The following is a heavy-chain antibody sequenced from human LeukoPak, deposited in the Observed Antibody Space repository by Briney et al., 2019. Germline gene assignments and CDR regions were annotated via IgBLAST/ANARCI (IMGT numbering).Heavy chain of an antibody. J-gene: IGHJ4*02. CDR2: IRQDGSEK. D-gene: IGHD5-18*01. V-gene: IGHV3-7*04. CDR3: ARSVDTSMVFDY. CDR1: GFTFSRCW. Sequence: GGSLRLSCAASGFTFSRCWMSWVRQAPGNGLEWVANIRQDGSEKYYVDSVKGRFTISRDNAKNSMFLQMNSLRAEDTAVYFCARSVDTSMVFDYWGQGILVTVSS.